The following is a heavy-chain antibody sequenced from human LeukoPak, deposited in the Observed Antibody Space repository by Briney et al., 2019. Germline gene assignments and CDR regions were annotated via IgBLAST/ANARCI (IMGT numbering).Heavy chain of an antibody. V-gene: IGHV3-21*01. J-gene: IGHJ4*02. CDR3: ARDASITGTTEFDY. Sequence: GGSLRLSCAASGFSFNTYSMDWVRQAPGKGLEWVSSISSTSSYIYYADSVKGRFTISRDNAKNSLYLQMNSLRAEDTAVYYCARDASITGTTEFDYWGQGTLATVSS. CDR1: GFSFNTYS. CDR2: ISSTSSYI. D-gene: IGHD1-7*01.